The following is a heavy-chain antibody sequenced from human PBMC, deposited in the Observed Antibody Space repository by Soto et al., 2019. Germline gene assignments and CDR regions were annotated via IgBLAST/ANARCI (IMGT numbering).Heavy chain of an antibody. CDR2: ISAYNGNT. CDR1: GYTFTSYG. CDR3: ARDDGRWLQRRRQYYFDY. V-gene: IGHV1-18*01. D-gene: IGHD5-12*01. Sequence: QVQLVQSGAEVKKPGASVKVSCKASGYTFTSYGISWVRQAPGQGLEWMGWISAYNGNTNYAQKLQGRVTMTTDTSTSTADMELRSLRSDDTAVYDCARDDGRWLQRRRQYYFDYWGQGTLVTVSS. J-gene: IGHJ4*02.